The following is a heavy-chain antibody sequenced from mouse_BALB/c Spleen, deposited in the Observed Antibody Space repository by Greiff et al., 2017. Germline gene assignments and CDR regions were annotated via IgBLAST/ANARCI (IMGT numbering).Heavy chain of an antibody. Sequence: VQLQQSAAELARPGASVKMSCKASGYTFTSYTMHWVKQRPGQGLEWIGYINPSSGYTEYNQKFKDKTTLTADKSSSTAYMQLSSLTSEDSAVYYCARLLRLRSFDYWGQGTTLTVSS. D-gene: IGHD1-2*01. CDR3: ARLLRLRSFDY. CDR1: GYTFTSYT. CDR2: INPSSGYT. V-gene: IGHV1-4*02. J-gene: IGHJ2*01.